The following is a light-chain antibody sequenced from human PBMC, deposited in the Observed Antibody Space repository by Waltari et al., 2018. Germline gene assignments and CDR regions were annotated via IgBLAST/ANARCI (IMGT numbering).Light chain of an antibody. V-gene: IGKV4-1*01. J-gene: IGKJ2*01. CDR1: QSVLYSSNNKNY. Sequence: DIVMTQSPDSLAVSLGERATINCKSSQSVLYSSNNKNYLVWYQQKTGQPPKLLISWASTRESGVPDRFSGSGSGTDFTLKISRVEAEDVGVYYCMQALHTPYTFGQGTKLEIK. CDR3: MQALHTPYT. CDR2: WAS.